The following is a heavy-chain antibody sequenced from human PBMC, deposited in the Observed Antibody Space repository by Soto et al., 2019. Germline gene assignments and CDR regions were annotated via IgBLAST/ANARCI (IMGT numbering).Heavy chain of an antibody. CDR2: INYSGST. Sequence: TLSLTCTVSGGSISSGGYYWSWIRQHPGKGLEWIGYINYSGSTYYNPSLKSRVTISVDTSKNQFSLRLSSVTAADTAVYYCARDRIRANYRFDYWGQGTMVTVSA. CDR3: ARDRIRANYRFDY. V-gene: IGHV4-31*03. J-gene: IGHJ4*02. CDR1: GGSISSGGYY. D-gene: IGHD4-4*01.